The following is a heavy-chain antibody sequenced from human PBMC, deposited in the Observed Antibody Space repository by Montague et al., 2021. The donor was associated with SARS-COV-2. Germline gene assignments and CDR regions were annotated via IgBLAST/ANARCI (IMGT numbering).Heavy chain of an antibody. CDR3: ARRGYTGSDYFDY. CDR2: VYHSGYT. D-gene: IGHD5-12*01. Sequence: SETLSLTCSVSGFSISSGCYWAWIRQSPGKGPEWIGTVYHSGYTHYNPSLKGRVTVSIDTSKNQFSLTVTSVTAADTAVYFCARRGYTGSDYFDYWGQGTLVTVSS. J-gene: IGHJ4*02. CDR1: GFSISSGCY. V-gene: IGHV4-38-2*01.